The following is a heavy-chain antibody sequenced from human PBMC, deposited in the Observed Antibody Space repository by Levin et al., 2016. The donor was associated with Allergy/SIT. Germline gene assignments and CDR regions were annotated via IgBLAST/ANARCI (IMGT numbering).Heavy chain of an antibody. D-gene: IGHD3-22*01. Sequence: WIRQPPGKELDGLGMSITVGSTNYNPSLKSRVTISLDTSNNQFSLKLSSVTAADTAVYYCAREAYFYDSTGYYQKAGFDYWGQGTLVTVSS. J-gene: IGHJ4*02. CDR3: AREAYFYDSTGYYQKAGFDY. CDR2: SITVGST. V-gene: IGHV4-59*01.